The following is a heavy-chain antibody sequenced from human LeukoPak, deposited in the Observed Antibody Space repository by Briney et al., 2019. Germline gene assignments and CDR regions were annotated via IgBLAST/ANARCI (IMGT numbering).Heavy chain of an antibody. V-gene: IGHV4-39*07. J-gene: IGHJ4*02. CDR1: GGSISGSAYY. D-gene: IGHD3-22*01. CDR2: IYYSGST. Sequence: SETLSLTCTVSGGSISGSAYYWGWIRQPPGKGLEWIGSIYYSGSTYYNPSPKSRVTISVDTSKNQFSLKLSSVTAADTAVYYCARSTQISGYYPVYYFDYWGQGTLVTVSS. CDR3: ARSTQISGYYPVYYFDY.